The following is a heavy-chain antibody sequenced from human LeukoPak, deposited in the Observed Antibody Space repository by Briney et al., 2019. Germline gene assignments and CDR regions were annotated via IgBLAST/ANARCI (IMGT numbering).Heavy chain of an antibody. CDR3: ARDGPVAGVELDQ. CDR2: ISYDGSNK. D-gene: IGHD6-19*01. V-gene: IGHV3-30-3*01. J-gene: IGHJ4*02. CDR1: GFMFSTYA. Sequence: GGSLRLSCAASGFMFSTYAMHWVRQAPGKGLEWVAVISYDGSNKNYADSVKGRFTISRDNAKNSLYLQMNSLRAEDTALYYCARDGPVAGVELDQWGQGTLVTVSS.